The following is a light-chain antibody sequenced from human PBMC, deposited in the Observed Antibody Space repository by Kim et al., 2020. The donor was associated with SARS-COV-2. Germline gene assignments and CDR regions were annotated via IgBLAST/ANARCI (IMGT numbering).Light chain of an antibody. CDR1: QSVGSK. CDR2: GAS. CDR3: QQYNNWPLS. V-gene: IGKV3-15*01. Sequence: EIVMTHSPATLSVSPGERATLSCRASQSVGSKLAWYQQKPGQAPRLLIYGASTRATGIPARFSGSGSGTEFTLTISSLQSEDFAIYYCQQYNNWPLSFGGGTKVDIK. J-gene: IGKJ4*01.